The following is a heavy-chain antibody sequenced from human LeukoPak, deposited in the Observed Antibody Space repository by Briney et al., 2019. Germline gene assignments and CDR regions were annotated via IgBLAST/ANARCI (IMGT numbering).Heavy chain of an antibody. CDR1: GASISSSY. CDR2: IYYSGTT. D-gene: IGHD2-15*01. CDR3: ARRGYCSGGTCLTFDL. Sequence: SETLSLTCTVSGASISSSYWSWIRQPPGKGLEWIGYIYYSGTTNYNPSLKSRLTISLDTSKNQFSLKLSPVTAADTAVYYCARRGYCSGGTCLTFDLWGQGTLVTVSS. V-gene: IGHV4-59*08. J-gene: IGHJ4*02.